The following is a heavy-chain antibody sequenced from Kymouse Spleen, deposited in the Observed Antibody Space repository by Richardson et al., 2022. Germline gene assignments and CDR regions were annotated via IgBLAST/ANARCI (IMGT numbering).Heavy chain of an antibody. D-gene: IGHD1-7*01. CDR1: GGSFSGYY. Sequence: QVQLQQWGAGLLKPSETLSLTCAVYGGSFSGYYWSWIRQPPGKGLEWIGEINHSGSTNYNPSLKSRVTISVDTSKNQFSLKLSSVTAADTAVYYCARGELELPNWFDPWGQGTLVTVSS. V-gene: IGHV4-34*01. J-gene: IGHJ5*02. CDR3: ARGELELPNWFDP. CDR2: INHSGST.